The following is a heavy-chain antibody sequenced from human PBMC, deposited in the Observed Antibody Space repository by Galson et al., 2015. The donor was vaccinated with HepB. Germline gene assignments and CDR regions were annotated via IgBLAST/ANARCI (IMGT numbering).Heavy chain of an antibody. CDR1: GFSLSSYG. CDR3: TRDPPGGYSNPYGVDV. CDR2: LWSDGSKR. D-gene: IGHD4-11*01. V-gene: IGHV3-33*01. J-gene: IGHJ6*02. Sequence: SLRLSCAASGFSLSSYGMHWVRQAPGKGLEWVAVLWSDGSKRYYSDSVKGRFTISKNNSKNTMYLQMDSLRAEDTAVYYCTRDPPGGYSNPYGVDVWGQGTTVTVSS.